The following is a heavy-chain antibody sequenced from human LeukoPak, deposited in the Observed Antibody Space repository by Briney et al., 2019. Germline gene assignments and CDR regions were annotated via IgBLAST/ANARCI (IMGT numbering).Heavy chain of an antibody. Sequence: ASVKVSCKASGYTFTSYGISWVRQAPGQWLEWMGWISAYNGNTNYAQKLQGRVTMTTDTSTSTAYMELRSLRSDDTAVYYCARGGDLSWSVRAGYYKGYFDYCGQGTLVTVSS. CDR3: ARGGDLSWSVRAGYYKGYFDY. D-gene: IGHD3-9*01. V-gene: IGHV1-18*01. CDR2: ISAYNGNT. CDR1: GYTFTSYG. J-gene: IGHJ4*02.